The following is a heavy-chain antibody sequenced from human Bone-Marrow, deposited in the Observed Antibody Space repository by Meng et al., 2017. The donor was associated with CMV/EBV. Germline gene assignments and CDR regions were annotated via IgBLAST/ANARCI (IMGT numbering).Heavy chain of an antibody. V-gene: IGHV3-23*01. D-gene: IGHD6-13*01. CDR2: ISGSGGRT. CDR3: AKPAVYSSSWYSHYYYGMDV. J-gene: IGHJ6*02. Sequence: GESLKISCAASGFTFSSYAMSWVRQAPGKGLEWVSAISGSGGRTYYADSVKGRFTISRDNSKNTLYLQMNSLRAEDTAVYYCAKPAVYSSSWYSHYYYGMDVWGQGTTVTVSS. CDR1: GFTFSSYA.